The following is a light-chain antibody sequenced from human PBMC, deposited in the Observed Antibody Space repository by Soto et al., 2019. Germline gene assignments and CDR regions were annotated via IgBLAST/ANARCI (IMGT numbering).Light chain of an antibody. CDR1: QGISSS. Sequence: DIPLTQSPSFLSASVGDRVTITCRASQGISSSLAWYQQKPGKAPKLLIYAASTLQSGVPSRFSGSGSGTEFTLTISSLQPEDFATYYCQQLMSYPLFTFGPGTKVDIK. J-gene: IGKJ3*01. V-gene: IGKV1-9*01. CDR2: AAS. CDR3: QQLMSYPLFT.